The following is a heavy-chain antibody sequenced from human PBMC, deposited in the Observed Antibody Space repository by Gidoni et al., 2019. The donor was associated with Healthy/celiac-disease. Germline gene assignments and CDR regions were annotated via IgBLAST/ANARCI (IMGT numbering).Heavy chain of an antibody. CDR3: ASSPSIAARPNGMDV. CDR2: IYHSGST. CDR1: GGSIRSSNW. J-gene: IGHJ6*02. D-gene: IGHD6-6*01. V-gene: IGHV4-4*02. Sequence: QVQLQESGPGLVKPSGTLSLTCAVSGGSIRSSNWWSWVRQPPGKGLEWIGEIYHSGSTNYNPSLKSRVTISVDKSKNQFSLKLSSVTAADTAVYYCASSPSIAARPNGMDVWGQGTTVTVSS.